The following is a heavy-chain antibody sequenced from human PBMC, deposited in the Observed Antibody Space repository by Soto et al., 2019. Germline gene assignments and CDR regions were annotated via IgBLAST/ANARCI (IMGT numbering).Heavy chain of an antibody. CDR2: IYYSGST. CDR3: ARVSSSWGLVNYFDY. J-gene: IGHJ4*02. D-gene: IGHD6-13*01. Sequence: PSETLSLTCTVSGSSISRYYWSWIRQPPGKGLECIGYIYYSGSTNYNPSLKSRVTISVDTSKNQFSLKLSSVTAADTAVYYCARVSSSWGLVNYFDYWGQGTLVTVSS. CDR1: GSSISRYY. V-gene: IGHV4-59*01.